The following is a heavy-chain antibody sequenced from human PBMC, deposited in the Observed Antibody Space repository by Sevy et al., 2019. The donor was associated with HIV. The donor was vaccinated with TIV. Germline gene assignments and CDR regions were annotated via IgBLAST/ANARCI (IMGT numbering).Heavy chain of an antibody. D-gene: IGHD3-22*01. Sequence: ASVKVSCKASGGTFNSYGINWVRQARGQGLEWMGGIIPIFGTTNYAQKFQGRVTITADKSTSTVHMELSSLRSEDTAEYYCALDSNAYDIWGQGTMVTVSS. J-gene: IGHJ3*02. V-gene: IGHV1-69*06. CDR2: IIPIFGTT. CDR3: ALDSNAYDI. CDR1: GGTFNSYG.